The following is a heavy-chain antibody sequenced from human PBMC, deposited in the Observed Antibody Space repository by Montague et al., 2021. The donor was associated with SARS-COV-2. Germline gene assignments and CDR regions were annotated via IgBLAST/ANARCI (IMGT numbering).Heavy chain of an antibody. CDR3: VRVGVSNWYSFFDY. CDR1: GGSISSYY. V-gene: IGHV4-59*01. J-gene: IGHJ4*02. Sequence: SETLSLTCTVSGGSISSYYWSWIRQPPGKGLEWIGYIFNSGSTNXNPSLKSRVTISVDTSENQLSLRLRSVTAADTAVYYCVRVGVSNWYSFFDYWGQGTLVTVSS. CDR2: IFNSGST. D-gene: IGHD6-13*01.